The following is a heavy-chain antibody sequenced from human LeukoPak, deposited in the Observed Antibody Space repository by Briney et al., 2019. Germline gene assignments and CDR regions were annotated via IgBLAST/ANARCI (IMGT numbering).Heavy chain of an antibody. CDR3: ARTVDTAMVPNWFDP. CDR2: IYYSGST. Sequence: SETLSLTFTVSGGSISSYYWSWIRQPPGKGLEWIGYIYYSGSTNYNPSLKSRVTISVDTSKNQFSLKLSSVTAADTAVYYCARTVDTAMVPNWFDPWGQGTLVTVSS. V-gene: IGHV4-59*01. D-gene: IGHD5-18*01. J-gene: IGHJ5*02. CDR1: GGSISSYY.